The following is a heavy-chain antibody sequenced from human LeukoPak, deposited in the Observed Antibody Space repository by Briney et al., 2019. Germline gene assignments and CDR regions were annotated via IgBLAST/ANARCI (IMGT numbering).Heavy chain of an antibody. D-gene: IGHD3-22*01. CDR1: GFTFSSYG. Sequence: GGSLRLSCAASGFTFSSYGMHWVRQAPGKGLEWVAVISYDGSNKYYADSVKGRFTVSRDNSKNTLYLQMNSLRAEDTAVYYCAKDQLGYYDSSGYSGGYYYYGMDVWGQGTTVTVSS. J-gene: IGHJ6*02. CDR3: AKDQLGYYDSSGYSGGYYYYGMDV. CDR2: ISYDGSNK. V-gene: IGHV3-30*18.